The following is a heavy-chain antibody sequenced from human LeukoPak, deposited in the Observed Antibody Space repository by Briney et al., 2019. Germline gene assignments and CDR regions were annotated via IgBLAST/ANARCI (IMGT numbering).Heavy chain of an antibody. CDR1: GFTFSSYA. J-gene: IGHJ4*02. V-gene: IGHV3-23*01. Sequence: GGSLRLSCAASGFTFSSYAMSWVRQAPGKGLEWVSAISGSGGSTYYADSVKGRFTISRDNSKNTLYLQMNSLRAEDTAVYYCAKERKELSIMITFGGVIVPLDYWGQGTLVTVSS. CDR3: AKERKELSIMITFGGVIVPLDY. CDR2: ISGSGGST. D-gene: IGHD3-16*02.